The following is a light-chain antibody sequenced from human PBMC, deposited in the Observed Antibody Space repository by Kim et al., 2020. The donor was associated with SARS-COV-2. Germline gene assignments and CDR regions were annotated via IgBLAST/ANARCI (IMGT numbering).Light chain of an antibody. CDR1: QGIYNW. CDR2: SAS. CDR3: QQANSFPLT. Sequence: ASVGDRVTITCRASQGIYNWLAWYQQKPGKAPNLLIYSASTLQSGVPSRVSGSGAGTDYTLTISSLQPEDSATYYCQQANSFPLTFGGGTKVDIK. V-gene: IGKV1-12*01. J-gene: IGKJ4*01.